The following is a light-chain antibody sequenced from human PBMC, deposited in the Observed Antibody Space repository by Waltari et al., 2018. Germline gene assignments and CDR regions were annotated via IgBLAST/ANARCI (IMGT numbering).Light chain of an antibody. J-gene: IGLJ3*02. CDR1: PSNY. CDR3: NSFTRSTTWV. CDR2: DVS. V-gene: IGLV2-14*03. Sequence: QSALTQPASVSGSPGQSITLSSTGPPSNYVSWYQQHPDRAPKPLIYDVSKRPSGVSGRFSGSKSGNTASLTISGLQAEDEADYYCNSFTRSTTWVFGGGTKLTVL.